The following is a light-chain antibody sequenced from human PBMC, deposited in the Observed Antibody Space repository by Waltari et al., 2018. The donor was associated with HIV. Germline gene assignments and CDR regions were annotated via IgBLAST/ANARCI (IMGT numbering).Light chain of an antibody. CDR1: SHTRYY. V-gene: IGLV3-19*01. CDR2: GKN. CDR3: SSRDSNGDHLVV. J-gene: IGLJ2*01. Sequence: SSELTQEPAVSVALGQTVRITCQGDSHTRYYESWYHQKPGQAPVLVIYGKNSRPSGIPDRFSGSGSGDTYSLTITGAQSEDEGDYYCSSRDSNGDHLVVFGGGTKLTVL.